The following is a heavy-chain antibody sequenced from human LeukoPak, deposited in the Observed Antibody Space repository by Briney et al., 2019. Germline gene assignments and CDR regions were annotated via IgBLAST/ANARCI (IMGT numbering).Heavy chain of an antibody. J-gene: IGHJ3*02. CDR3: ARESSHAFDI. V-gene: IGHV3-23*01. CDR1: GFTFSSYA. CDR2: ISGSGGST. D-gene: IGHD2-2*01. Sequence: GGSLRLSCAASGFTFSSYAMSWVRQAPGKGLEWVSAISGSGGSTYYADSVKGRFTISRDNAKNSLYLQMNSLRAEDTAVYYCARESSHAFDIWGQGTMVTVSS.